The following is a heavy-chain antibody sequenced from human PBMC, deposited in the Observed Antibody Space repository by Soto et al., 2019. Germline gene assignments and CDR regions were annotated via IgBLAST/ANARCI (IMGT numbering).Heavy chain of an antibody. CDR1: GFTFSRHG. Sequence: HVQVVESGGGVVQPGRSLRLSCEVSGFTFSRHGMHWVRQAPGKGLEWVAFIWYDGSNKLYGESVKGRFTVSRDDFKNTVYLQMKNLRADDTAIYYCARDMEYVDIVSIIVHHYSFSALDVWGQGTTVTVSS. CDR2: IWYDGSNK. D-gene: IGHD5-12*01. V-gene: IGHV3-33*01. CDR3: ARDMEYVDIVSIIVHHYSFSALDV. J-gene: IGHJ6*02.